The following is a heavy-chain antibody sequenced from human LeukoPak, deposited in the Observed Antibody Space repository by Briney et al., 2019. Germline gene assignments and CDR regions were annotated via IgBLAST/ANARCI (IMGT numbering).Heavy chain of an antibody. CDR1: GGTFSSYA. D-gene: IGHD3-10*01. J-gene: IGHJ4*02. CDR2: IIPIFGTA. Sequence: GASVKVSCKASGGTFSSYAISWVRQAPGQGLEWMGGIIPIFGTANYAQKFQGRVTITADESTSTAYMELSSLRSEDTAVYYCARDHELASEYYSTFDWGQGTLVTVSS. V-gene: IGHV1-69*13. CDR3: ARDHELASEYYSTFD.